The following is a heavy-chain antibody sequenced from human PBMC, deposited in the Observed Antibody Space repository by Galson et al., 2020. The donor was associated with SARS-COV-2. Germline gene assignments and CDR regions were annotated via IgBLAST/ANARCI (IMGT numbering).Heavy chain of an antibody. Sequence: GESPKISCAASGFTFRSYAMHWVRPAPGKGLEWVAVISYDGSNQYHADSVQGRFTISRDNSKNTLYLQMNSLRAEDTAVYYCASAAKGNYYYGMDVWCQGTTGTVSS. J-gene: IGHJ6*02. D-gene: IGHD2-15*01. V-gene: IGHV3-30*04. CDR3: ASAAKGNYYYGMDV. CDR1: GFTFRSYA. CDR2: ISYDGSNQ.